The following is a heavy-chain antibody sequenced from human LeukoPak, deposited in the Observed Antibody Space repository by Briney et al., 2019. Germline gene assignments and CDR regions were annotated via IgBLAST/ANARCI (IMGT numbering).Heavy chain of an antibody. J-gene: IGHJ4*02. Sequence: SETLSLTCTVSGGSISSYYWTWIRQPPGKGLEWIGYIYYSGSTNYNPSLKSRVTISVVTSKNQFSLKLSSVTAADTALYYCARGGNVFDYWGQGTLVTVSS. CDR1: GGSISSYY. CDR2: IYYSGST. CDR3: ARGGNVFDY. V-gene: IGHV4-59*01.